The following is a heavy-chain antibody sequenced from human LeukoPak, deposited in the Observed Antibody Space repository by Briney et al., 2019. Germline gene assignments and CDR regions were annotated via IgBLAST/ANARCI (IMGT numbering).Heavy chain of an antibody. CDR2: INHSGST. D-gene: IGHD3-22*01. CDR1: GGSISSSSYY. V-gene: IGHV4-39*07. J-gene: IGHJ6*03. Sequence: PSETLSLTCTVSGGSISSSSYYWGWIRQPPGKGLEWIGEINHSGSTNYNPSLKSRVTISVDTSKNQFSLKLSSVTAADTAVYYCARRVKTYYYDSSGYYSHYYYYYMDVWGKGTTVTISS. CDR3: ARRVKTYYYDSSGYYSHYYYYYMDV.